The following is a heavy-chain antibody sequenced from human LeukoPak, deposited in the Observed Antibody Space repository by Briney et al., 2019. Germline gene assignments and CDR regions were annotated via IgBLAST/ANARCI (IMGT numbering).Heavy chain of an antibody. CDR3: ARGLPPSEAFDI. D-gene: IGHD3-16*01. CDR1: GFTFSSYW. J-gene: IGHJ3*02. V-gene: IGHV3-74*01. CDR2: INFDGSDT. Sequence: PGGSLRLSCAASGFTFSSYWMHWVRQAPGRGLVWVSRINFDGSDTVYADFVKGRFTVSRDNAKNTLFLQINSLRAEDTAVYYCARGLPPSEAFDIWGQGTMVTVSS.